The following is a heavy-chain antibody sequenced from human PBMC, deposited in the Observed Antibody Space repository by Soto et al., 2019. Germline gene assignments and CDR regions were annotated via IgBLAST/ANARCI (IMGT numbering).Heavy chain of an antibody. CDR2: IGSDGTAI. CDR3: ARPGLTVPGTRYFDH. CDR1: GFTFNSYA. D-gene: IGHD6-19*01. V-gene: IGHV3-23*05. J-gene: IGHJ4*02. Sequence: EVQLLESGGVLVQPGGSLRLSCAASGFTFNSYAMSWVRQAPGKGLEWVSAIGSDGTAIQYADSVKGRFTISKDNSKDMLYLQMNSLRAEDTAVYYCARPGLTVPGTRYFDHWGQGALVTVSS.